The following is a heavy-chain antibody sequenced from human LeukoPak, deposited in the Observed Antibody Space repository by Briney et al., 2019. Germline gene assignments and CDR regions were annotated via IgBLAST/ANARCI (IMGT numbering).Heavy chain of an antibody. CDR2: IYYSGST. CDR3: AKRPLDFWSGYTYFQH. CDR1: GGSISSSSYY. V-gene: IGHV4-39*01. D-gene: IGHD3-3*01. Sequence: SETLSLTCTVSGGSISSSSYYWGWIRQPPGKGLEWIGSIYYSGSTYYNPSLKSRVTISVDTSKNKFSLELSSVTAADTAVYYCAKRPLDFWSGYTYFQHWGQGTLVTVSS. J-gene: IGHJ1*01.